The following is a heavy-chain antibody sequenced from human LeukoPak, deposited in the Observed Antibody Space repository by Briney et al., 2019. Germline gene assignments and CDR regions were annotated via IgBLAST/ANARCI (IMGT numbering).Heavy chain of an antibody. CDR1: GFTFSSYG. CDR3: ARLGAVVAAPLV. D-gene: IGHD2-15*01. V-gene: IGHV3-33*01. CDR2: IWYDGSNE. J-gene: IGHJ4*02. Sequence: GRSLRLSCAASGFTFSSYGMHWVRQAPGKGLEWVAVIWYDGSNEYYADSVKGRFTISRDNSKNTLYLQMNSLRAEDTAVYYCARLGAVVAAPLVWGQGTLVTVSS.